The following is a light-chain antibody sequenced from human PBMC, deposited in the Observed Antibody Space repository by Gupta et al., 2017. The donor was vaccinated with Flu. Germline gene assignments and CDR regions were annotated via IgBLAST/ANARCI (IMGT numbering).Light chain of an antibody. J-gene: IGKJ1*01. CDR3: LQYKNYPWT. CDR2: SAS. Sequence: QSSLSSAGGYRVTITGRASQDIDSYLAWIQEKPGKAPKSLINSASKRESGVPSRFSVSGYGTHFTLIITNLQPDDFAIYYCLQYKNYPWTFGQGTKVDIK. CDR1: QDIDSY. V-gene: IGKV1-16*01.